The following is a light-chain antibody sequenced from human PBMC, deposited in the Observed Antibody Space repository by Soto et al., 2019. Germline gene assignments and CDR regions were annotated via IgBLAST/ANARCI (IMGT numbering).Light chain of an antibody. CDR2: DVT. J-gene: IGLJ1*01. V-gene: IGLV2-14*03. CDR1: SSDVGGYNY. Sequence: QSVLTQPASVSGSPGQSITISCTGTSSDVGGYNYVSWYQQHPGKAPKLMIYDVTNRPSGVSNRFSGSKSGNTASLTISGLQAEDEADYYCSSYTGSNTPYVFGTGTKLTVL. CDR3: SSYTGSNTPYV.